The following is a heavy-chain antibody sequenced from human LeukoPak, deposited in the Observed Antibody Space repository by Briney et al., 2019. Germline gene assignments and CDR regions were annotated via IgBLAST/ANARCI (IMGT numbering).Heavy chain of an antibody. Sequence: GGSLGLSCAASGFTFSAYWMFWVRQAPGKGLGWVAKINQDGTDKNYVDSVRGRFTISRDNAKNSLYLQMSSLRAEDTALYYCARVSRSVAGANNWGQGTLVTVSS. CDR1: GFTFSAYW. CDR2: INQDGTDK. D-gene: IGHD6-19*01. V-gene: IGHV3-7*01. CDR3: ARVSRSVAGANN. J-gene: IGHJ4*02.